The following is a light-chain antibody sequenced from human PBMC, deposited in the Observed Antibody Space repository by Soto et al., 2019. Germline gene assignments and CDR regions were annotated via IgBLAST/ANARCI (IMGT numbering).Light chain of an antibody. J-gene: IGKJ4*01. V-gene: IGKV3-20*01. Sequence: EIVLTQSPGTLSLSPGERATLSCRASQSVSSSYLAWYQQKPGQAPRLLIYGASSRATGIPNRFSGSWSGTDFTLTISILEPEDVAVYYCQQYGSSPLTFGGGTKVEIK. CDR3: QQYGSSPLT. CDR1: QSVSSSY. CDR2: GAS.